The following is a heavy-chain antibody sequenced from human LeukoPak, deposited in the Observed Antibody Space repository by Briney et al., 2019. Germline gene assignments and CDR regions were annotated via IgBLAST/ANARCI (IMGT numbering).Heavy chain of an antibody. CDR3: AKKFGAFAI. D-gene: IGHD3-10*01. J-gene: IGHJ3*02. V-gene: IGHV3-30*18. CDR2: ISYDGSNE. Sequence: GGSLRLSCAASGFTFINYGMHWVRQAPGKGLEWVALISYDGSNEYYADSVKGRFTISRDNSKNTLHLQMNSLRVEDTAVYYCAKKFGAFAIWGQGTMVTVSS. CDR1: GFTFINYG.